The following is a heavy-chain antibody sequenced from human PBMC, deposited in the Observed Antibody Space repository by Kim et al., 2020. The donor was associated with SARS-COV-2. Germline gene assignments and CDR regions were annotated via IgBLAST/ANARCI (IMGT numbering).Heavy chain of an antibody. D-gene: IGHD4-4*01. V-gene: IGHV3-23*01. J-gene: IGHJ6*02. Sequence: GGSLRLSCAASGFIFSSYAMSWVRQAPGKGLEWVSVITDSGDSTYYADSVKGRFTISRDNFKNTLYLQMNSLRAEDTAVYYCARHSMTTVNTRVQNFYYGMDVWGQGTTVTVSS. CDR3: ARHSMTTVNTRVQNFYYGMDV. CDR1: GFIFSSYA. CDR2: ITDSGDST.